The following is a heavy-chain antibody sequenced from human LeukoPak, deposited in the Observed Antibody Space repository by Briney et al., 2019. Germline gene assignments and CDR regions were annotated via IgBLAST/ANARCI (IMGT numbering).Heavy chain of an antibody. D-gene: IGHD3-10*01. V-gene: IGHV4-59*12. CDR1: DGSISSYC. Sequence: SGTLSLTCTVSDGSISSYCWSWIRQPPGKGLEYIGYIYHSGTTNYNPSLKSRVTMSVDTSKNQFSLKLSSVTAADTAVYYCATLSYYGSTYYFDYWGQGTLVTVSS. CDR2: IYHSGTT. CDR3: ATLSYYGSTYYFDY. J-gene: IGHJ4*02.